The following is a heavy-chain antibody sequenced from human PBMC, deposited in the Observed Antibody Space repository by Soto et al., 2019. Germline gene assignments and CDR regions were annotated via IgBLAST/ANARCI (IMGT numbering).Heavy chain of an antibody. J-gene: IGHJ5*02. CDR1: GGTFSSYA. V-gene: IGHV1-69*13. CDR3: ARRHYYDSSGYSSWFDP. D-gene: IGHD3-22*01. Sequence: GASVKVSCKASGGTFSSYAISWVRQAPGQGREWMGGIIPIFGTANYAQKFQGRVTITADESTSTAYMELSSLRSEDTAVYYCARRHYYDSSGYSSWFDPWGQGXLVTVSS. CDR2: IIPIFGTA.